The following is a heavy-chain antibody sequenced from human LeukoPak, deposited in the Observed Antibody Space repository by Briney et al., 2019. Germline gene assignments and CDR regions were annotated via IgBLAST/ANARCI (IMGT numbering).Heavy chain of an antibody. Sequence: SETLSLTCAVSGGSISSNNWWRRVRQPPGKGLEWIGEIYHSGNDNYNPSLKTRVTMAADKSKNEFSLILSSVTAADTAVYYCARDVGARLSGFWGQGTLVTVSS. CDR2: IYHSGND. CDR3: ARDVGARLSGF. D-gene: IGHD6-6*01. J-gene: IGHJ4*02. CDR1: GGSISSNNW. V-gene: IGHV4/OR15-8*02.